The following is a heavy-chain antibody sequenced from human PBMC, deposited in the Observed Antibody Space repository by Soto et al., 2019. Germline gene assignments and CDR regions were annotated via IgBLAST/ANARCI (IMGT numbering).Heavy chain of an antibody. Sequence: EASVKVSCKASGYTFTSYAMHWVRQAPGQRLEWMGWINAGNGNTKYSQKFQGRVTITRDTSASTAYMELRSLRSDDTAVYYCARDSGYGDYEAFVDVWGQGTTVTVSS. CDR3: ARDSGYGDYEAFVDV. J-gene: IGHJ6*02. V-gene: IGHV1-3*01. CDR1: GYTFTSYA. D-gene: IGHD4-17*01. CDR2: INAGNGNT.